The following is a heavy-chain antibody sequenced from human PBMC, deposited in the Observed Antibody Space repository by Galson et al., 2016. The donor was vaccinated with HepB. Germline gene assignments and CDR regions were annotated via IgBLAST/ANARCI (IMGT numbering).Heavy chain of an antibody. J-gene: IGHJ4*02. CDR1: GDSVSSNSAG. CDR2: TFYRSNWQN. D-gene: IGHD7-27*01. CDR3: ARSYLLGRGFGW. V-gene: IGHV6-1*01. Sequence: CAISGDSVSSNSAGWNWIRQSPSRGLEWLGRTFYRSNWQNDYAESVKSRISINPDTSKNQFSLQLNSVTPEDTGVYYCARSYLLGRGFGWWGQGTLVTVSS.